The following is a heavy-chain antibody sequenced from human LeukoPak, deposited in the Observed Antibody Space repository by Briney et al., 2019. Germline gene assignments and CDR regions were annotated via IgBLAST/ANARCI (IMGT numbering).Heavy chain of an antibody. V-gene: IGHV3-30*18. CDR3: AKDHDVLLWFGELLTSSYFDY. Sequence: GGSLRLSCAASGFTFSSYGMHWVRQAPGKGLEWVAVISYDGSNKYYAGSVKGRFTISRDNSKNTLYLQMNSLRAEDTAVYYCAKDHDVLLWFGELLTSSYFDYWGQGTLVTVSS. J-gene: IGHJ4*02. D-gene: IGHD3-10*01. CDR1: GFTFSSYG. CDR2: ISYDGSNK.